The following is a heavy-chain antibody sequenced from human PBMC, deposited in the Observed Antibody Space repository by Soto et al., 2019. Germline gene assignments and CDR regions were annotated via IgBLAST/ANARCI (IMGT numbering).Heavy chain of an antibody. CDR1: GGSVNNISDY. V-gene: IGHV4-61*01. CDR3: ARGVGFGYYYYHMDL. D-gene: IGHD3-10*01. CDR2: IYYSGSA. J-gene: IGHJ6*02. Sequence: QVQLQESGPGLVKPSETLSLTCTVSGGSVNNISDYWSWVRQPPGKGLEWIGYIYYSGSADYNPSLGSRVTISLDTCKNQFSLKLSSVTTADTAVYYCARGVGFGYYYYHMDLWGQGTTVTVSS.